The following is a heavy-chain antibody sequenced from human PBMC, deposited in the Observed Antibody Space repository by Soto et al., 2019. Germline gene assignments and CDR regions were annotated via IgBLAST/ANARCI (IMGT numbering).Heavy chain of an antibody. D-gene: IGHD5-12*01. CDR2: IYYSGST. CDR3: ERDGEMATIFY. Sequence: PETLSLTCTVSGGSISSYYWSWIRQPPGKGLEWIGYIYYSGSTNYTPSLKSRVTISVDTSKNQFSLKLSSVTAGDTGVYYCERDGEMATIFYWGQGTLVTVP. V-gene: IGHV4-59*01. CDR1: GGSISSYY. J-gene: IGHJ4*02.